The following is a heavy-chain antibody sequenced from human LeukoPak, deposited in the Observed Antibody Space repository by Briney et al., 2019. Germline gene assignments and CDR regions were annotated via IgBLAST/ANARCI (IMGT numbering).Heavy chain of an antibody. Sequence: GGSLRLSCAASGFTFSSYAMSWVRQAPGKGLEWVSGISNSGGSTNYADSVKGRFTISRDNAKNSLYLQMNSLRAEDTAVYYCARDGSTVTNYYFDYWGQGTLVTVSS. J-gene: IGHJ4*02. V-gene: IGHV3-23*01. D-gene: IGHD4-11*01. CDR1: GFTFSSYA. CDR3: ARDGSTVTNYYFDY. CDR2: ISNSGGST.